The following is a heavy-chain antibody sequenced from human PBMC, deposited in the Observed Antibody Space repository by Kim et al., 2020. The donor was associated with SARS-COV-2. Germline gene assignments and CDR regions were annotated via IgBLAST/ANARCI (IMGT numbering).Heavy chain of an antibody. D-gene: IGHD1-26*01. Sequence: GLSLRLSCAASGFTFSSYAMHWVRQAPGKGLEWVALISYDGSNKYYADSVKGRFTISRDNSKNTLYLQMNSLRAEDTAVYYCAHSELLIWGQGTMVTVSS. CDR2: ISYDGSNK. CDR1: GFTFSSYA. V-gene: IGHV3-30*03. J-gene: IGHJ3*02. CDR3: AHSELLI.